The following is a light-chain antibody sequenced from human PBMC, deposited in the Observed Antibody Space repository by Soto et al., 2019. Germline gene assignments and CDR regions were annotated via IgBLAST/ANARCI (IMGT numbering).Light chain of an antibody. CDR3: QSYDSTLSGPVV. Sequence: QSVLTQPPSVSGAPGQRVTFSCTGSSSNIGAGYHVHWYQQFPGKAPKLLIYADNHRPSGVPDRFSGSKSGTSASLVITGLQADDEADYYCQSYDSTLSGPVVFGGGTRLTVL. CDR2: ADN. V-gene: IGLV1-40*01. J-gene: IGLJ2*01. CDR1: SSNIGAGYH.